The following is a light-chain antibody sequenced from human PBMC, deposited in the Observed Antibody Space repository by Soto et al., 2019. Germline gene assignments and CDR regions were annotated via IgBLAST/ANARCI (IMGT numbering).Light chain of an antibody. V-gene: IGKV3-20*01. Sequence: ETVMTQSPATLSVSPGYRSTLSCRANQSVRSNFAWYQQRPGQDPRILIHGASSRATGIPDRLSGSGSGTDFTLTISRLEPEDFAVYYCKQYGSSGTFGQGTTGDI. CDR2: GAS. CDR3: KQYGSSGT. J-gene: IGKJ1*01. CDR1: QSVRSN.